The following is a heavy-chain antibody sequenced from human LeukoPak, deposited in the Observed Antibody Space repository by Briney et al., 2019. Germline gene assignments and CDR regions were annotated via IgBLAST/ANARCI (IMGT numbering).Heavy chain of an antibody. CDR1: GFTFSDYY. D-gene: IGHD3-22*01. CDR2: ISGSGSTI. V-gene: IGHV3-11*04. Sequence: GGSLRLSCAASGFTFSDYYMSWIRQAPGKGLEWVSYISGSGSTIYYADSVKGRFTISRDNAKNSLYLQMNSLRAEDTAVYYCARDPPDSSGYWGFDIWGQGTMVTVSS. J-gene: IGHJ3*02. CDR3: ARDPPDSSGYWGFDI.